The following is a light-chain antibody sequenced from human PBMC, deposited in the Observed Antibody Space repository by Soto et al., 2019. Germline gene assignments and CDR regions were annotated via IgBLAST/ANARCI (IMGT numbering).Light chain of an antibody. Sequence: EIVLTQSPATLSLSPGERATLSXXXXQSVSSYLAWYQQKPGQAPRLLIYDASNRATGIPARFSGSGSGTDFTLTISSLEPEDFAVYYCQQRSNWPYTFGQGTKLEIK. CDR2: DAS. CDR3: QQRSNWPYT. CDR1: QSVSSY. V-gene: IGKV3-11*01. J-gene: IGKJ2*01.